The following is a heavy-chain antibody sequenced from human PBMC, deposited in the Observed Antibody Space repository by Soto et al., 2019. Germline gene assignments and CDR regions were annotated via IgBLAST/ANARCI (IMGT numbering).Heavy chain of an antibody. CDR3: ARTIVVPAATNWFDP. CDR2: IYHSGST. D-gene: IGHD2-2*01. J-gene: IGHJ5*02. Sequence: SETLSLTCAVSGGSISSSNWWSWVRQPPGKGLEWIGEIYHSGSTNYNPSLKSRVTISVDKSKNQFSLKLSSVTAADTAVYYCARTIVVPAATNWFDPWGQGTLVT. V-gene: IGHV4-4*02. CDR1: GGSISSSNW.